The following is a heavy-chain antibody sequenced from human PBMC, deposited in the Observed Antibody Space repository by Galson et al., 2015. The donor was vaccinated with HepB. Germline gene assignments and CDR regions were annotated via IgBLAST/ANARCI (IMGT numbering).Heavy chain of an antibody. CDR2: IVVGSGNT. CDR1: GFTFTSSA. V-gene: IGHV1-58*02. CDR3: AADAYYYDSSGYVTEYFQH. J-gene: IGHJ1*01. D-gene: IGHD3-22*01. Sequence: SVKVSCKASGFTFTSSAMQWVRQARGQRLEWIGWIVVGSGNTNYAQKFQERVTITRDMSTSTAYMELSSLRSEDTAVYYCAADAYYYDSSGYVTEYFQHWGQGTLVTVSS.